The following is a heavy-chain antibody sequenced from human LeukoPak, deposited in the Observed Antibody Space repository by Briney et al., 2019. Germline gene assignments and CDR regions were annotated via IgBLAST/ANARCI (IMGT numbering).Heavy chain of an antibody. CDR1: GGSISSGDYY. V-gene: IGHV4-30-4*08. Sequence: SQTLSLTCTVSGGSISSGDYYWSWIRQPPGKGLEWIGYIYYSGSTYYNPSLKSRVTISVDTSKNQFSLKLCSVTAADTAVYYCAREYQGEAYYYYYMDVWGKGTTVTVSS. J-gene: IGHJ6*03. CDR3: AREYQGEAYYYYYMDV. D-gene: IGHD6-6*01. CDR2: IYYSGST.